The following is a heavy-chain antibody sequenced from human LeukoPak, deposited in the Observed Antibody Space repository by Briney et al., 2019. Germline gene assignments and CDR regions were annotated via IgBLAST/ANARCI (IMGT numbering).Heavy chain of an antibody. V-gene: IGHV3-23*01. J-gene: IGHJ4*02. D-gene: IGHD6-13*01. CDR2: FSRSGPDT. Sequence: GGSLRLSCAASGFTFGSSAMSWVRQAPGKGPERGSTFSRSGPDTYYADSVKGRFTLFRDNSKNTLYLQMNSLRAEDTAVYYCAKGSLGSWYYFDYWGQGTLVTVSS. CDR1: GFTFGSSA. CDR3: AKGSLGSWYYFDY.